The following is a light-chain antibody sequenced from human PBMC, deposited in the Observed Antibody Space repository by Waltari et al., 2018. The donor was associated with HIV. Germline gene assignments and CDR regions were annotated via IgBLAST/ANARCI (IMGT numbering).Light chain of an antibody. CDR2: KAS. J-gene: IGKJ1*01. V-gene: IGKV1-5*03. CDR3: QQHNSYSWT. Sequence: DIQMTQSPSTLSATVGDRVNITCRASQSISSWLAWYPQKSGKAPKLLIYKASSLESGVPSRFSGSGSGTEFTLTISSLQPDDFATYYCQQHNSYSWTFGQGTKVELK. CDR1: QSISSW.